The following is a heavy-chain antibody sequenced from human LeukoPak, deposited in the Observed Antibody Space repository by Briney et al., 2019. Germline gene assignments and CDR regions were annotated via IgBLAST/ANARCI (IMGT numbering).Heavy chain of an antibody. D-gene: IGHD6-13*01. CDR1: GYTFTSYG. CDR3: ARKQGISGAFDI. CDR2: IIPILGTA. J-gene: IGHJ3*02. Sequence: GASVKVSCKASGYTFTSYGISWVRQAPGQGLEWMGRIIPILGTANYAQKFQGRVTITTDESTSTAYMELSSLRSEDTAVYYCARKQGISGAFDIWGQGTMVTVSS. V-gene: IGHV1-69*11.